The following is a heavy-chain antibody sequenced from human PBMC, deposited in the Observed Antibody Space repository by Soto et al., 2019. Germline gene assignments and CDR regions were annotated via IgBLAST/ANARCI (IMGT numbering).Heavy chain of an antibody. Sequence: QVQLVQSGSELKNPGASVKVSCKASGYSFNSHAVNWVRQAPGQGLEWMGWINTKTGNPTYAQGFTGRFVFSFDTSVSTAYLQISSLKSEDTAVYYCARVNNDHNWFDPWGQGTLVTVSS. CDR2: INTKTGNP. D-gene: IGHD3-16*01. V-gene: IGHV7-4-1*01. CDR3: ARVNNDHNWFDP. CDR1: GYSFNSHA. J-gene: IGHJ5*02.